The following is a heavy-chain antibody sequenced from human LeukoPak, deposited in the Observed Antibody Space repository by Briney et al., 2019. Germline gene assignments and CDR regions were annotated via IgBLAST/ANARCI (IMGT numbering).Heavy chain of an antibody. CDR1: GGSISGSSYY. Sequence: SETLSLTCTVSGGSISGSSYYWGWIRQPPGTGLEWIGSIYYSGSTYYNPSLKSRVTISVDTSKNQFSLKLSSVTAADTAVYYCARLSSSWGDYWGQGTLVTVSS. V-gene: IGHV4-39*01. J-gene: IGHJ4*02. D-gene: IGHD6-13*01. CDR2: IYYSGST. CDR3: ARLSSSWGDY.